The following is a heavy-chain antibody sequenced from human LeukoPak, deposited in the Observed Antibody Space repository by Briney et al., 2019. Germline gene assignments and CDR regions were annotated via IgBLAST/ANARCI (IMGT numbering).Heavy chain of an antibody. V-gene: IGHV7-4-1*02. CDR2: INTNTGNP. CDR3: ARAGDYGYDSSGYYYNWFDP. J-gene: IGHJ5*02. Sequence: ASVKVSCKASGHTFTSYAMNWVRQAPGQGLEWMGWINTNTGNPTYAQGFTGRFVFSLDTSVSTAYLQISSLKAEDTAVYYCARAGDYGYDSSGYYYNWFDPWGQGTLVTVSS. CDR1: GHTFTSYA. D-gene: IGHD3-22*01.